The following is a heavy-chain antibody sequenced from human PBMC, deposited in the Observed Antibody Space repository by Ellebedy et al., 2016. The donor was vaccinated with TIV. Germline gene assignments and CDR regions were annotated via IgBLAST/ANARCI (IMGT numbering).Heavy chain of an antibody. Sequence: ASVKVSCKASGYTFSGYFMHWVRQAPGQGLEWMGWINPNTGDTNYAQKFQGRVTMTRETHSSTAYIELRRLISDDTAVYYCAREDYEILTGYSHGLDVWGQGTTVTVSS. D-gene: IGHD3-9*01. CDR1: GYTFSGYF. CDR3: AREDYEILTGYSHGLDV. CDR2: INPNTGDT. J-gene: IGHJ6*02. V-gene: IGHV1-2*02.